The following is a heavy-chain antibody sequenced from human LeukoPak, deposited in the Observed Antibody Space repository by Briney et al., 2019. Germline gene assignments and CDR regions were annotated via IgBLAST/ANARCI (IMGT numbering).Heavy chain of an antibody. D-gene: IGHD5-18*01. CDR1: GYTFTTYY. V-gene: IGHV1-46*01. CDR3: ARVLGAHRYGSIDH. J-gene: IGHJ4*02. Sequence: ASVKVSCKASGYTFTTYYMQWVRQAPGQGLEWMGIINPSSGSKSYAQKFQGRVTMTRDTSTSTVYMELSSLRSEDTAIYYCARVLGAHRYGSIDHWGQGTLVTVSS. CDR2: INPSSGSK.